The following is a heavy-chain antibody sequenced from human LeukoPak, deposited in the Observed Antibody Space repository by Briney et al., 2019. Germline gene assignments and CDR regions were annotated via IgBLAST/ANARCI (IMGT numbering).Heavy chain of an antibody. J-gene: IGHJ4*02. CDR2: ISGRGDST. Sequence: GGSLRLSCAASGFTFSNYAMSWVRQAPGKGLEWVSTISGRGDSTYYADSVKGRFTISRDNAKNSLYLQMNSLRVDDTAVYYCARRSGLEYWGQGTLVTVSS. CDR3: ARRSGLEY. CDR1: GFTFSNYA. D-gene: IGHD3-3*01. V-gene: IGHV3-23*01.